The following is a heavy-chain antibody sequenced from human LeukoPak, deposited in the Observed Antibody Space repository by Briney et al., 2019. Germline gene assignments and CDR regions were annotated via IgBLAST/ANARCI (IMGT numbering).Heavy chain of an antibody. Sequence: GGCLRLSCAASGFSFSTYYVNWVRQAPGKGLEWVSCISSSSTYIFYADSVRGRFAISRDKAKNSLYLQMNSLRADDTAVYYCVRENHGSFDYWGQGSLVTVS. CDR3: VRENHGSFDY. CDR2: ISSSSTYI. J-gene: IGHJ4*02. V-gene: IGHV3-21*01. D-gene: IGHD1-14*01. CDR1: GFSFSTYY.